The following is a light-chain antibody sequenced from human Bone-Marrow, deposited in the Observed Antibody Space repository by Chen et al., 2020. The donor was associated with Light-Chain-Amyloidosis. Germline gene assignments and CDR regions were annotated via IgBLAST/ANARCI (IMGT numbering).Light chain of an antibody. Sequence: SYVLTQPSSVSVAPGQTATIACGGNNIGSTSVHWYQPTPGQAPLLVVYDDSDRPSGIPERLSGPNSGNTATLTISRVEAGDEADYYCQVWDRSSDRPVFGGGTKLTVL. CDR1: NIGSTS. J-gene: IGLJ3*02. V-gene: IGLV3-21*02. CDR3: QVWDRSSDRPV. CDR2: DDS.